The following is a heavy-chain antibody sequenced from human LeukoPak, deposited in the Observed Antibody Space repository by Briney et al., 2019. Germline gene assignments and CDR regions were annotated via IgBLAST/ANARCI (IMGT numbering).Heavy chain of an antibody. CDR3: AKLGDIVLMVYAFYFDY. CDR1: GFTFSSYA. CDR2: ISGSGGST. V-gene: IGHV3-23*01. D-gene: IGHD2-8*01. Sequence: HPGGSLRLSCAASGFTFSSYAMSWVRQAPGKGLEWVSAISGSGGSTYYADSVKGRFTISRDNSKNTLYLQMNSLRAEGTAVYYCAKLGDIVLMVYAFYFDYWGQGTLVTVSS. J-gene: IGHJ4*02.